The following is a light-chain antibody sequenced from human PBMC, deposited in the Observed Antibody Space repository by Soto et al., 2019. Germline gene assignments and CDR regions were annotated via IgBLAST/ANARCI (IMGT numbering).Light chain of an antibody. CDR2: SAS. J-gene: IGKJ1*01. CDR3: QQYGTYPRT. CDR1: HNIGTS. Sequence: DIQMTQSPSSLSVSVGDRVTITCRASHNIGTSLGWFQQKPGKAPKSLIYSASTLQIGVPPRFSSSGSGTDITLTISSLQPEDFATYYCQQYGTYPRTFGQGTKVEVK. V-gene: IGKV1-16*01.